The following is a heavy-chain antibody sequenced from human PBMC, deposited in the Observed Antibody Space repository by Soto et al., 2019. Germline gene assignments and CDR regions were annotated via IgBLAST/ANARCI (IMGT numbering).Heavy chain of an antibody. J-gene: IGHJ4*02. CDR1: GGSISSSNW. V-gene: IGHV4-4*02. D-gene: IGHD1-26*01. CDR2: IYHSGST. CDR3: ARDGGRHFDY. Sequence: QVQLQESGPGLVKPSGTLSLTCVVPGGSISSSNWWSWVRQPPGKGLEWIGEIYHSGSTIYNSSLKSRVTISIDKSKNQFSLNLTSVTAADTAVYHCARDGGRHFDYWGQGTLVTVSS.